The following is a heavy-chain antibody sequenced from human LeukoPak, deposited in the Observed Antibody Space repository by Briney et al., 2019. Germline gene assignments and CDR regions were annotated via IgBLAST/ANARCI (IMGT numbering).Heavy chain of an antibody. D-gene: IGHD1-26*01. CDR3: AAVIDSGSYYVADY. CDR2: IVVCSGNT. CDR1: GFTFTSSA. Sequence: VKVSCKASGFTFTSSAMQWVRQARGQRLEWIGWIVVCSGNTNYAQKFQERVTITRDMSTSTAYMELSSLRSEDTAVYYCAAVIDSGSYYVADYWGQGTLVTVSS. J-gene: IGHJ4*02. V-gene: IGHV1-58*02.